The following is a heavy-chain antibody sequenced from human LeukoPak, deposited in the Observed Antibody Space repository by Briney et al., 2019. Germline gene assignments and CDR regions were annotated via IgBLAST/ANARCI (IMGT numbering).Heavy chain of an antibody. V-gene: IGHV1-2*02. Sequence: GASVKVSCKASGYTFTGYYMHWVRQAPGQGLEWMGWINPNSGGTNYAQKFQGRVTMTRDTSISTAYMELSRLRSDDTAVYYCARVPRGGYSYSNWFDPWGQGTLVTVSS. CDR2: INPNSGGT. CDR3: ARVPRGGYSYSNWFDP. J-gene: IGHJ5*02. D-gene: IGHD5-18*01. CDR1: GYTFTGYY.